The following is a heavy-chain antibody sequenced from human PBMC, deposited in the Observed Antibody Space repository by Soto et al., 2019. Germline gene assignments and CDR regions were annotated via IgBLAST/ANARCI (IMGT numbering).Heavy chain of an antibody. CDR1: GYSISSGYY. D-gene: IGHD6-19*01. CDR3: ARDNSGKWLGSAFDI. J-gene: IGHJ3*02. Sequence: QVQLQESGPGLVKPSETLSLTCAVSGYSISSGYYWGWIRQPPGKGLEWIGSIYHSGSTYYNPSLKSRVTISVDTSKNQFSLKLSSVTAADTAVYYCARDNSGKWLGSAFDIWGQGTMVTVSS. V-gene: IGHV4-38-2*02. CDR2: IYHSGST.